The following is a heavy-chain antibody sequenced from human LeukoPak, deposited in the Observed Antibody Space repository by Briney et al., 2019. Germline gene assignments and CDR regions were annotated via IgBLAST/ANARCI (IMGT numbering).Heavy chain of an antibody. D-gene: IGHD6-19*01. CDR3: ASQLYSSGWYFDY. V-gene: IGHV4-59*01. CDR1: GGSISSYY. CDR2: VYYNGST. J-gene: IGHJ4*02. Sequence: TSETLSLTCTVSGGSISSYYWSWIRQPPGKALEWIGYVYYNGSTNYNPSLKSRVTISVDTSKNQFSLRLSSVTAADPAVYYCASQLYSSGWYFDYWGQGTLVTVSS.